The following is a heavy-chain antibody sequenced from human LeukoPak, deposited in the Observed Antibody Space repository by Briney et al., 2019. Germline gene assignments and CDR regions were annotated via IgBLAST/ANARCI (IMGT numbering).Heavy chain of an antibody. V-gene: IGHV3-21*01. D-gene: IGHD2-15*01. CDR2: ISCSSSYI. CDR1: GFTFSSYS. J-gene: IGHJ5*02. CDR3: ARDHRHYCSGGSCYSGGFDP. Sequence: GGSLRLSCAASGFTFSSYSMNWVRQAPGKGLEWVSSISCSSSYIYYADSVKGRFTISRDNAKNSLYLQMNSLRAEDTAVYYCARDHRHYCSGGSCYSGGFDPWGRGTLVTVSS.